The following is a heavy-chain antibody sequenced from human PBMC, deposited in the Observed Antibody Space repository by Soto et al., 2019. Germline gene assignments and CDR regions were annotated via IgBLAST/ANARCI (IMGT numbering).Heavy chain of an antibody. CDR2: ISTYNGNP. Sequence: QIQLVQSGAEVKKPGASVKVSCKASGYIFTSQGISWVRQAPGQGLEWMGWISTYNGNPNYAQKLQGRVTMTTNTSTTTAFLELTSLTSDDTAVYYCARERTRALDYWGQGTPVIVSS. J-gene: IGHJ4*02. CDR1: GYIFTSQG. D-gene: IGHD1-1*01. V-gene: IGHV1-18*01. CDR3: ARERTRALDY.